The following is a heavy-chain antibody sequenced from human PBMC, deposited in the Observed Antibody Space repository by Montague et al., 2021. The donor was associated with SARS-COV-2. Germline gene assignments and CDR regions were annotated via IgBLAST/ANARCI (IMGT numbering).Heavy chain of an antibody. V-gene: IGHV1-24*01. Sequence: XVKVSCKVSGYSLTELPMHWLRQAPGNGLEWMGGVDPEYGKTIYVQNFQGRLTIAEDTSADTAYMELSSLSSDDTAVYYCATSADWGSTGRFDFWGQGTLVTVSS. CDR3: ATSADWGSTGRFDF. D-gene: IGHD7-27*01. CDR1: GYSLTELP. J-gene: IGHJ4*02. CDR2: VDPEYGKT.